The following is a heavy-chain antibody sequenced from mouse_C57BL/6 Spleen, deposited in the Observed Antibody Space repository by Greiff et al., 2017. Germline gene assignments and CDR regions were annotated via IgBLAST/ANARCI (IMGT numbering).Heavy chain of an antibody. D-gene: IGHD1-1*01. CDR1: GFTFSSYT. CDR3: ARRYGSSYGYFDY. J-gene: IGHJ2*01. CDR2: ISGGGGNT. V-gene: IGHV5-9*01. Sequence: EVMLVESGGGLVKPGGSLKLSCAASGFTFSSYTMSWVRQTPEKRLEWVATISGGGGNTYYPDSVKGRFTISRDNAKNTLYLQMSSLRSEDTALYYCARRYGSSYGYFDYWGQGTTLTVSS.